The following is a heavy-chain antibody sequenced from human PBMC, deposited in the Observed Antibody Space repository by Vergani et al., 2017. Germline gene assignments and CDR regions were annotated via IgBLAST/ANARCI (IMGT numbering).Heavy chain of an antibody. CDR1: GASINNDFYY. CDR2: IYVSGIT. J-gene: IGHJ3*01. CDR3: ARDNKQLRPRAFDL. V-gene: IGHV4-61*02. D-gene: IGHD4-23*01. Sequence: QVQLQESGPGLVNPSQTLSLTCTVSGASINNDFYYWHWIRQPAGKGLGWIGRIYVSGITDYNSSLQSRVSMSVDTSKNQFSLTLTSVTAADTAVYYCARDNKQLRPRAFDLWGQGKMVTVAS.